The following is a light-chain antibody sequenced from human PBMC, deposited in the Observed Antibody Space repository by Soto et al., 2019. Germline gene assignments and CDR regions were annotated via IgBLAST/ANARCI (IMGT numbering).Light chain of an antibody. CDR3: HQYDSSSWT. Sequence: EIVLTQSPGTLSLSPGERATLSCRASQSVSNNYLAWYQQKPGQAPRLLIYGASNRATGIPDRFSGSGSGTDFTLTISRLEPEDFAVYYCHQYDSSSWTFGQGTKVDIK. V-gene: IGKV3-20*01. CDR2: GAS. CDR1: QSVSNNY. J-gene: IGKJ1*01.